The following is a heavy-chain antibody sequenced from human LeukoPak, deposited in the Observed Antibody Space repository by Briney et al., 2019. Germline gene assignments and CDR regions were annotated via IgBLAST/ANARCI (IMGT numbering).Heavy chain of an antibody. CDR2: IYYSGST. CDR1: GGSISSYY. Sequence: SETLSLTCTVSGGSISSYYWSWIRQPPGKGLEWIGYIYYSGSTNYNPSLKSRVTISVDTSKNQFSLKLSSVTAADTAVYYCARARGGSGNYYALRAFDIWGQGTMVTVSS. V-gene: IGHV4-59*01. J-gene: IGHJ3*02. CDR3: ARARGGSGNYYALRAFDI. D-gene: IGHD1-26*01.